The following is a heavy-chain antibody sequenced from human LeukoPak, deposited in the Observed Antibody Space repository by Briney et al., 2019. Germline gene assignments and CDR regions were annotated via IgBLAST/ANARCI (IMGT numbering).Heavy chain of an antibody. J-gene: IGHJ4*02. CDR2: ISGSGGST. CDR3: AREGYYYDSSGYYTVFDY. Sequence: PGGSLRLSCAASGFTFSSYAMSWVRQAPGKGLEWVSAISGSGGSTYYADSVKGRFTISRDNSKNTLYLQMNSLRAEDTAVYYCAREGYYYDSSGYYTVFDYWGQGTLVTVSS. D-gene: IGHD3-22*01. CDR1: GFTFSSYA. V-gene: IGHV3-23*01.